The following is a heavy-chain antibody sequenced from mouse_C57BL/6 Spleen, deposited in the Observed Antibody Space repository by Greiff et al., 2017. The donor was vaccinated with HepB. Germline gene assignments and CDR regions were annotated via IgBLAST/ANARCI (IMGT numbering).Heavy chain of an antibody. D-gene: IGHD1-1*01. V-gene: IGHV5-6*01. CDR3: ARLIITAVDAMDY. J-gene: IGHJ4*01. Sequence: EVQLVESGGDLVKPGGSLKLSCAASGFTFSSYGMSWVRQTPDKRLEWVATISSGGSYTYYPDSVKGRFTISRDNAKNTLYLQMSSLKSEDTAMYYCARLIITAVDAMDYWGQGTSVTVSS. CDR1: GFTFSSYG. CDR2: ISSGGSYT.